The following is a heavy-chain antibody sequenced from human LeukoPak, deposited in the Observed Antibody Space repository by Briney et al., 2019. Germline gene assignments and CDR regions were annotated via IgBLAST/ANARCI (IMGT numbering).Heavy chain of an antibody. CDR3: ARGETAVTSYLHF. V-gene: IGHV3-48*03. CDR1: GFTFSSYE. CDR2: ISSSGSTI. D-gene: IGHD4-17*01. J-gene: IGHJ4*02. Sequence: PGGSLRLSCAASGFTFSSYEMNWVRQAPGKGLEWVSYISSSGSTIYYADSVKGRFTISRDNAKKTLFLQMNSLRDEDTAVYYCARGETAVTSYLHFWGQGTLVTVSS.